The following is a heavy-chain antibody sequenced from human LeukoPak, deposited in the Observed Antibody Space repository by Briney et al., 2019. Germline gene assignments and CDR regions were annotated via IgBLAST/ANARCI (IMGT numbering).Heavy chain of an antibody. Sequence: PGGSLRLSCAASGFTFSTYAMTWVRQAPGKGLEWVSAIGSGGDTHYSDSVKGRFTISRDNSKNTLNLQMNSLRAEDTAVYDCAKDWSCDYWGQGTLVTVSS. CDR2: IGSGGDT. D-gene: IGHD3-10*01. V-gene: IGHV3-23*01. J-gene: IGHJ4*02. CDR3: AKDWSCDY. CDR1: GFTFSTYA.